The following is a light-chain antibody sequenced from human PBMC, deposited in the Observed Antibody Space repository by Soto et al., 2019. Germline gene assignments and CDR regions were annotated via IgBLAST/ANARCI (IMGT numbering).Light chain of an antibody. CDR1: QGIRND. V-gene: IGKV1-6*01. J-gene: IGKJ4*01. CDR3: LQDYNYPLT. Sequence: AIQMTQSPSSLSASVGDRVTITCRASQGIRNDLGWYQQKPGKAPKLLIYGASSLQSGVPSRFSGSGSGTDFTLTIASLQPEDFATYYCLQDYNYPLTFGGGTKVGIK. CDR2: GAS.